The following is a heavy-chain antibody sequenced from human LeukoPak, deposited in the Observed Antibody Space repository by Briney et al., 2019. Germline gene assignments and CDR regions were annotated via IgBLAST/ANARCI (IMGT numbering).Heavy chain of an antibody. CDR1: GFSFGAYS. J-gene: IGHJ4*02. V-gene: IGHV3-21*01. D-gene: IGHD3-22*01. Sequence: GGSLRLSCAASGFSFGAYSMNWVRQAPGRGLEWVSSTSSSSAYIFYADSVKGRFTISRDNAKESLYLQMNSLRAEDTAVYYCAKYYYDSSGYYYVFGYWGQGTLVTVSS. CDR2: TSSSSAYI. CDR3: AKYYYDSSGYYYVFGY.